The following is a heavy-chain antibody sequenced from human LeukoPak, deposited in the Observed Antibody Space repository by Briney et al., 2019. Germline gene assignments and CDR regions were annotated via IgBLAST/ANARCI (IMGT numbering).Heavy chain of an antibody. J-gene: IGHJ4*02. V-gene: IGHV4-61*02. D-gene: IGHD5-18*01. CDR1: GGSISSGSYY. Sequence: SQTLSLTCTVSGGSISSGSYYWSWIRQPAGKGLEWIGRIYTSGSTNYNPSLKSRVTISVDTSKNQFSLKLSSVTAADTAVYYYARVWGGGYSYGYFDYWGQGTLVTVSS. CDR3: ARVWGGGYSYGYFDY. CDR2: IYTSGST.